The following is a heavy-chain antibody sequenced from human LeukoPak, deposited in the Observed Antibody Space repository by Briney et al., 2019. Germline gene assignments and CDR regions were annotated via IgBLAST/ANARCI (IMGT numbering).Heavy chain of an antibody. V-gene: IGHV1-8*01. CDR2: MNPNSGNT. D-gene: IGHD1-26*01. Sequence: ASVKVSCKASGYTFTSYDINWVRQATGQGLEWMGWMNPNSGNTGYAQKFQGRVTMTRNTSISTAYMELSSLRSEDTAVYYCARGYRYRIKGRYYYYYMDVWGKGTTVTVSS. CDR3: ARGYRYRIKGRYYYYYMDV. CDR1: GYTFTSYD. J-gene: IGHJ6*03.